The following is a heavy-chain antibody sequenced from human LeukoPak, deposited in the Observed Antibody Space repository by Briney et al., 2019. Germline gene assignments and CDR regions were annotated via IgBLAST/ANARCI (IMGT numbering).Heavy chain of an antibody. D-gene: IGHD6-13*01. CDR1: GYTFTTYY. Sequence: ASVKVSCKASGYTFTTYYMHWVRQAPGQGLEWMGIINPSGGSTSYAQKFQGRVTMTEDTSTDTAYMELSSLRSEDTAVYYCATWVRPSSPAAVNLDVWGQGTTVTVSS. J-gene: IGHJ6*02. CDR3: ATWVRPSSPAAVNLDV. V-gene: IGHV1-46*01. CDR2: INPSGGST.